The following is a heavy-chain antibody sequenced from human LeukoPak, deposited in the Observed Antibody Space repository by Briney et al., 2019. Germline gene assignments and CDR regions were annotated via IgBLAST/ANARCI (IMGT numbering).Heavy chain of an antibody. CDR1: GYRFTGHY. J-gene: IGHJ4*02. D-gene: IGHD6-19*01. Sequence: ASVKVSCKASGYRFTGHYVHWVRQGPGQGLAWMGWINPNSGGTNYAQRFQGRVTMTRDTSISTAYMELSRLTSDDTAVYYCARAGPYSSGCPDYWGQGTLVTVSS. CDR3: ARAGPYSSGCPDY. CDR2: INPNSGGT. V-gene: IGHV1-2*02.